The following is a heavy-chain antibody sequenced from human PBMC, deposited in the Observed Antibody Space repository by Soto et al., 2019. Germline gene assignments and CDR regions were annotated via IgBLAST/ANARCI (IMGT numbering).Heavy chain of an antibody. CDR3: ARVWGGAFDI. CDR2: ISYSGST. Sequence: SETLSLTCTVSGGSISSGEYYWTWIRQPPGKGLEWIGYISYSGSTHYNPSLKSRVTISVDTSKNQFSLKLSSVTAADTAVYYCARVWGGAFDIWGQGTMVTVSS. D-gene: IGHD3-10*01. CDR1: GGSISSGEYY. J-gene: IGHJ3*02. V-gene: IGHV4-61*08.